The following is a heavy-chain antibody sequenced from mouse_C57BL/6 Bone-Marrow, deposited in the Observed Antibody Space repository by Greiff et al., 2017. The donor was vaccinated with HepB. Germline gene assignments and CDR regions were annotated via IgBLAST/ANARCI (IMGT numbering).Heavy chain of an antibody. J-gene: IGHJ2*01. Sequence: VQRVESDAELVKPGASVKISCKVSGYNFTDHTIHWMKQRPEQGLEWIGYIYPRDGSTKYNEKFKGKATLTVDTSSSTAYMQLSSLTSEDSAVYYCARSYYYGSPDYWGQGTTLTVSS. V-gene: IGHV1-78*01. CDR1: GYNFTDHT. D-gene: IGHD1-1*01. CDR2: IYPRDGST. CDR3: ARSYYYGSPDY.